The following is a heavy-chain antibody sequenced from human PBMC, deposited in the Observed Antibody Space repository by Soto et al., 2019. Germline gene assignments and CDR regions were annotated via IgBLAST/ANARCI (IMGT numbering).Heavy chain of an antibody. V-gene: IGHV3-23*01. CDR2: ISGSGGST. J-gene: IGHJ5*02. D-gene: IGHD3-3*01. CDR1: GFTFSSYA. Sequence: PGGSLRLSCAASGFTFSSYAMSWVRQAPGKGLEWVSGISGSGGSTYYADSVKGRFTISRDNSKNTLYVQMNSLRADDTAVYYCAKVAHYDFWSGYYKNWFDPWGQGTLVTVSS. CDR3: AKVAHYDFWSGYYKNWFDP.